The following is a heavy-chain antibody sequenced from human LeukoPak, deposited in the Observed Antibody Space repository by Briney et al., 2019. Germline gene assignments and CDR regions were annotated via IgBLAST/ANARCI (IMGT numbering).Heavy chain of an antibody. CDR2: ISWNSGSI. Sequence: GGSLRLSCAASGFTFYDYAMHWVRQAPGKGLEWASGISWNSGSIVYADSVKGRFTISRDNAKNSLYLQMNSLRAEDTAVYYCAREIVDMATIRDYYFDYWGQGTLVTVSS. CDR3: AREIVDMATIRDYYFDY. CDR1: GFTFYDYA. V-gene: IGHV3-9*01. J-gene: IGHJ4*02. D-gene: IGHD5-24*01.